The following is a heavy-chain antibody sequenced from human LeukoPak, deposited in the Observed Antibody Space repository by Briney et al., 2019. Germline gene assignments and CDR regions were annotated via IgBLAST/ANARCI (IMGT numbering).Heavy chain of an antibody. CDR1: AGSISSGSYY. Sequence: SETLSLTCTVSAGSISSGSYYWSWIRQPAGKGLEGCGRICTMGGTNYNPSLKRRVTISVETSKKQFFLTINTVTAADPAVYYCARAFGDQYYYYLDVWGKGTTVTISS. CDR2: ICTMGGT. V-gene: IGHV4-61*02. D-gene: IGHD3-10*01. J-gene: IGHJ6*03. CDR3: ARAFGDQYYYYLDV.